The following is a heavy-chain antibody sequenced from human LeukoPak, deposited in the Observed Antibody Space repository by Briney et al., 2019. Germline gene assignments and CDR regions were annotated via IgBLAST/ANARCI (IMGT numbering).Heavy chain of an antibody. Sequence: GGPLRLACAASGFTFSSYDMHWVRQATGKGLEWVSAIGTAGDTYYPGSVKGRFTISRENAKNSLYLQMNSLRAGDTAVYYCAREGGYGEGDAFDIWGQGTMVTVSS. CDR3: AREGGYGEGDAFDI. J-gene: IGHJ3*02. CDR2: IGTAGDT. V-gene: IGHV3-13*01. D-gene: IGHD4/OR15-4a*01. CDR1: GFTFSSYD.